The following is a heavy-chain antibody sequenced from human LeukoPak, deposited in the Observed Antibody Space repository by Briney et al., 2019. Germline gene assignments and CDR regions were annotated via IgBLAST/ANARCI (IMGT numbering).Heavy chain of an antibody. CDR2: IIPIFGTA. V-gene: IGHV1-69*13. J-gene: IGHJ6*03. D-gene: IGHD3-9*01. CDR3: ARGVGPDYDILTGYYREVGYYYYYMDV. Sequence: SVKVSCKASGGTFSSYAISWVRQAPGQGLEWMGGIIPIFGTANYAQKFQGRVTITADESTSTAYMELSSLRSEDTAVYYCARGVGPDYDILTGYYREVGYYYYYMDVWGKGTTVTISS. CDR1: GGTFSSYA.